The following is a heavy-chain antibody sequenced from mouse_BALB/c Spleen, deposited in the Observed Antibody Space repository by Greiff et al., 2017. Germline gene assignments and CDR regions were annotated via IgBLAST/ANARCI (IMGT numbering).Heavy chain of an antibody. CDR1: GYTFSSYW. Sequence: QVQLKQSGAELMKPGASVKISCKATGYTFSSYWIEWVKQRPGHGLEWIGEILPGSGSTNYNEKFKGKATFTADTSSNTAYMQLSSLTSEDSAVYYCARSGGYYPSWFAYWGQGTLVTVSA. V-gene: IGHV1-9*01. CDR2: ILPGSGST. CDR3: ARSGGYYPSWFAY. D-gene: IGHD2-3*01. J-gene: IGHJ3*01.